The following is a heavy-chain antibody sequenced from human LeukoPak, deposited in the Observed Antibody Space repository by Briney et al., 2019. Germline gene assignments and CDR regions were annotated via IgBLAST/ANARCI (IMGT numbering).Heavy chain of an antibody. D-gene: IGHD4-11*01. CDR3: ATSAGDYRAGHYYYMGV. CDR1: RYTFTGYY. CDR2: INPNTAGT. V-gene: IGHV1-2*02. Sequence: GASVKVSCKASRYTFTGYYFHWVRQAPGQGLEWMGWINPNTAGTNYAQKFLGGVTLTWDTSINTAYMELNRLTSDDTAVYYCATSAGDYRAGHYYYMGVWGKGTSVTVSS. J-gene: IGHJ6*03.